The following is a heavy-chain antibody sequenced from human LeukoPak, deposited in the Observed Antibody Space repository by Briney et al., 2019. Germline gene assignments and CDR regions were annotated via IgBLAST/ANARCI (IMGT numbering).Heavy chain of an antibody. CDR3: ARPHYGASDY. V-gene: IGHV5-51*01. Sequence: GESLKISCKGSGYSFTNYWIGWVLQMPGKGLEWMGIIYPGDSNTKYSPSFQGQVTISADKSISTAYLQWSSLKASDTAMYYCARPHYGASDYWGQGTLVTVSS. CDR1: GYSFTNYW. J-gene: IGHJ4*02. CDR2: IYPGDSNT. D-gene: IGHD4-17*01.